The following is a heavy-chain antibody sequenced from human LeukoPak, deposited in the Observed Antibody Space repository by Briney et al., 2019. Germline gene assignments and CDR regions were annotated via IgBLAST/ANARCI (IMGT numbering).Heavy chain of an antibody. CDR1: GFTFDDYA. Sequence: PGGSLRLSCAASGFTFDDYAMHWVRQAPGKGLEWVSGISWNSGSIGYADSVKGRFTISRDNAKNSLYLQMNSLRAEDTALYYCAKAIADYYGSGSYPDYWGQGTLVTVSS. CDR3: AKAIADYYGSGSYPDY. J-gene: IGHJ4*02. V-gene: IGHV3-9*01. D-gene: IGHD3-10*01. CDR2: ISWNSGSI.